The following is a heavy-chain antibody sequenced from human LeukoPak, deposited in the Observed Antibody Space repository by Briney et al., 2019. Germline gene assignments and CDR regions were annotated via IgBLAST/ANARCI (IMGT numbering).Heavy chain of an antibody. J-gene: IGHJ4*02. CDR1: GYTFTSYG. CDR3: ARDSGVYYGSGSYYNPPFDY. CDR2: ISAYNGNT. Sequence: ASVKVSCKASGYTFTSYGISWVRQAPGQGLEWMGWISAYNGNTNYAQKLQGRVTMTTDTSTSTAYMELRSLRSDDTAVYYCARDSGVYYGSGSYYNPPFDYWGQGTLVTVSS. D-gene: IGHD3-10*01. V-gene: IGHV1-18*01.